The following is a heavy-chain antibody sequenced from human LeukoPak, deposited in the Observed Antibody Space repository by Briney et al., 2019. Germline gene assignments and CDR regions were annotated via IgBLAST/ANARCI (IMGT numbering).Heavy chain of an antibody. CDR1: GYTFTSYG. V-gene: IGHV1-18*01. CDR3: ARTEGPGGNSDY. J-gene: IGHJ4*02. CDR2: ISAYNGNT. Sequence: ASVKVSCKASGYTFTSYGISWVPQASGQGLEWMGWISAYNGNTNYAQKLQGRVTMTTDTSTSTAYMELRSLRSDDTAVYYCARTEGPGGNSDYWGQGTLVTVFS. D-gene: IGHD4-23*01.